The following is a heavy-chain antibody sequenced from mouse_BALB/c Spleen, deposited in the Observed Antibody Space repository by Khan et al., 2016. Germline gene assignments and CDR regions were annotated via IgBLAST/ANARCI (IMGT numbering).Heavy chain of an antibody. CDR3: VRGGGAMDY. CDR1: GFTFNTYA. Sequence: EVQLVESGGGLVQPKGSLKLSCAASGFTFNTYAMNWVRQAPGKGLEWVARIRSKSNNYATYYADSVKDRFTISRDDSQSMLYLQMNNLKTEDTARYYCVRGGGAMDYWGQGTSVTVSS. J-gene: IGHJ4*01. V-gene: IGHV10-1*02. CDR2: IRSKSNNYAT.